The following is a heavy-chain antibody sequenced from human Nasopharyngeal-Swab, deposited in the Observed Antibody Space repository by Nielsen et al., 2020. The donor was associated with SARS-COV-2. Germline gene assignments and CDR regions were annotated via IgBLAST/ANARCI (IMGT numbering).Heavy chain of an antibody. CDR3: ARDDPYSGSESRADDAFDI. J-gene: IGHJ3*02. CDR1: GGSFSGYY. CDR2: IYYSGST. V-gene: IGHV4-31*11. D-gene: IGHD1-26*01. Sequence: SQTLSLTCAVYGGSFSGYYWSWIRHHPGNGLEWIGYIYYSGSTYYNPSLKSRVTISVDTSKNQFSLKLSSVTAADTAVYYCARDDPYSGSESRADDAFDIWGQGTMVTVSS.